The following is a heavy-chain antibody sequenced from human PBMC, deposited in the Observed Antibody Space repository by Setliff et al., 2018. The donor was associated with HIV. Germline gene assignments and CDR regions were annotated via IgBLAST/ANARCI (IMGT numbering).Heavy chain of an antibody. CDR3: ARGPLSSSWYNWFDP. Sequence: LSLSCAASGFTFSSYPINWVRQAPGEGLEWLASISSSSYIYYADSVKGRFTISRDNAKNSLYLQMNSLSAEDTAVYYCARGPLSSSWYNWFDPWGQGTLVTVSS. D-gene: IGHD6-13*01. CDR2: ISSSSYI. CDR1: GFTFSSYP. J-gene: IGHJ5*02. V-gene: IGHV3-21*01.